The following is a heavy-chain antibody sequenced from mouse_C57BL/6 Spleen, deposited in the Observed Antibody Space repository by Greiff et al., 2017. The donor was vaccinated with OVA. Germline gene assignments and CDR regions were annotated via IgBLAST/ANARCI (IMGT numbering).Heavy chain of an antibody. V-gene: IGHV1-81*01. CDR3: ARGDTTVVSTWYFDV. D-gene: IGHD1-1*01. Sequence: QVQLQQSGAELARPGASVKLSCKASGYTFTSYGISWVKQRTGQGLEWIGEIYPRSGNTYYNEKFKGKATLTADKSSSPAYMELRSLTSDDSAVYFCARGDTTVVSTWYFDVWGTGTTVTVSS. CDR2: IYPRSGNT. J-gene: IGHJ1*03. CDR1: GYTFTSYG.